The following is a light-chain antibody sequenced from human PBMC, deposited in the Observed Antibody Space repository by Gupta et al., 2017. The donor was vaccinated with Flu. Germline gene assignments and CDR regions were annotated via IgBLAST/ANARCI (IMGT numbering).Light chain of an antibody. CDR3: QQSSTNHPYS. CDR2: EAS. CDR1: QSTSSF. J-gene: IGKJ2*03. V-gene: IGKV1-39*01. Sequence: DIQMTQSPSSLAASVGDRVTITCRASQSTSSFLNWYQQKPGKAPKLLIYEASNLQSGVPSRFSGSGSGTDFTLTISSLQSEDFATYYCQQSSTNHPYSFGQGTKLDIK.